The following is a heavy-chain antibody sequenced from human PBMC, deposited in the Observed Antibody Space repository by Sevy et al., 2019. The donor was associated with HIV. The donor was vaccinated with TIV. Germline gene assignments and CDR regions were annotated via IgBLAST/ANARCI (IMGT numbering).Heavy chain of an antibody. CDR1: GYTFTSYG. Sequence: ASVKVSCKASGYTFTSYGISWVRQAPGQGLEWMGWISAYNGNTNYAQKLQGRVTMTTDTSTSTAYMELRSLRSDETAVYYCARGDIVVVPAASHYYYYGMDVWGQGTTVTVSS. CDR2: ISAYNGNT. V-gene: IGHV1-18*01. CDR3: ARGDIVVVPAASHYYYYGMDV. D-gene: IGHD2-2*01. J-gene: IGHJ6*02.